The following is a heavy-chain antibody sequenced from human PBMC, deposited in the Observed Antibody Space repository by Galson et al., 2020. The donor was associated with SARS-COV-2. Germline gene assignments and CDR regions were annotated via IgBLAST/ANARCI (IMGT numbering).Heavy chain of an antibody. CDR3: ARLHYGEDAPEAFDI. CDR1: VWSFSGYY. J-gene: IGHJ3*02. Sequence: SETLSLTCAVYVWSFSGYYWNWIRQPPGQGLERIGYISHSGVTYYNPSLKSRVTISGDRSKNQFSLRLSSVTAADTAVYYCARLHYGEDAPEAFDIWGPGTRVTVAS. D-gene: IGHD4-17*01. V-gene: IGHV4-34*01. CDR2: ISHSGVT.